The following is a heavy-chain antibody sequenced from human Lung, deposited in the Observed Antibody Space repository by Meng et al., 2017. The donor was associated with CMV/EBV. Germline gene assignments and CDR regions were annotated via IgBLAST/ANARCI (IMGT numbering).Heavy chain of an antibody. V-gene: IGHV3-7*01. Sequence: GEXXKISCAASGFTFSSFWMAWVRQAPGKGLEWVGNIKQDESEIQYVGSVKGRFTITRDNAKNSLFLQMNSLRAEDTAVYYCARSMLEVNRYYYGMDVWGEGTPVPVSS. CDR2: IKQDESEI. CDR3: ARSMLEVNRYYYGMDV. D-gene: IGHD1-1*01. J-gene: IGHJ6*04. CDR1: GFTFSSFW.